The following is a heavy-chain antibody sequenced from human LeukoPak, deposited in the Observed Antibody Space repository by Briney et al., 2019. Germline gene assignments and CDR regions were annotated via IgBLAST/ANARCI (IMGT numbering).Heavy chain of an antibody. CDR2: ISASASST. V-gene: IGHV3-23*01. CDR3: AKGRSGSYCDY. D-gene: IGHD1-26*01. CDR1: AFTFSGYA. Sequence: GGSLRLSCAASAFTFSGYAMSWVRQAPGKGLEWVSTISASASSTYYVDSVRGRFTISRDNSKNTLYLQMNSLRAEDTAVYYCAKGRSGSYCDYWGQGTLVTVSS. J-gene: IGHJ4*02.